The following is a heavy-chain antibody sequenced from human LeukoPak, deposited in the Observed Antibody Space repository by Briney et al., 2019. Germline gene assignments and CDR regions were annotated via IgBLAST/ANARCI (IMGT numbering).Heavy chain of an antibody. CDR1: GGSFSGYY. Sequence: SETLSLTCAVYGGSFSGYYWSWIRQPPGKGLEWIGEINRSGSTNYNPSLKSRVTTSVDTSKNQFSLKLSSVTAADTAVYYCARGMYSSSWYSFDYWGQGTLVTVSS. J-gene: IGHJ4*02. V-gene: IGHV4-34*01. CDR3: ARGMYSSSWYSFDY. D-gene: IGHD6-13*01. CDR2: INRSGST.